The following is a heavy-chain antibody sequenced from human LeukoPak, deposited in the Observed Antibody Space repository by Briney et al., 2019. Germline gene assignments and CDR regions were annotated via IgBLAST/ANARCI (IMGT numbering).Heavy chain of an antibody. CDR3: ARDGYCSGGSCYRYYYYYYMDV. Sequence: GASVKVSCKASGYTFTSYYMHWVRQAPGQGLEWMGWINPNSGGTNYAQKFQGRVTMTRDTSISTAYMELSRLRSDDTAVYYCARDGYCSGGSCYRYYYYYYMDVWGKGTTVTVSS. D-gene: IGHD2-15*01. CDR2: INPNSGGT. V-gene: IGHV1-2*02. CDR1: GYTFTSYY. J-gene: IGHJ6*03.